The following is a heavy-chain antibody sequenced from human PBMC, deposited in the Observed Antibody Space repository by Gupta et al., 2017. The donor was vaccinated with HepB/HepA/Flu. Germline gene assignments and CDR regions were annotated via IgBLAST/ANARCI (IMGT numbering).Heavy chain of an antibody. CDR3: ARDLLSVAGTLDY. CDR1: GFTFSGNW. D-gene: IGHD6-19*01. CDR2: IKQDGSEK. Sequence: EVQLVESGGGLVQPGGSLGLSCAASGFTFSGNWMSWVRQAPGKGLEWVANIKQDGSEKYYVDSVKGRFTISRDNAKNSLYLQMNSLRAEDTAVYYCARDLLSVAGTLDYWGQGPLVTVSS. V-gene: IGHV3-7*01. J-gene: IGHJ4*02.